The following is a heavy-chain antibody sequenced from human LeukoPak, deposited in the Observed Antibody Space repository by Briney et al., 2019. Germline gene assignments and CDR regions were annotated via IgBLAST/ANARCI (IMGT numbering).Heavy chain of an antibody. CDR3: ATSQIRLGFFDY. CDR1: FSGNY. CDR2: IDPNSGDT. J-gene: IGHJ4*02. Sequence: ASVKVSCKASFSGNYFQWVRQAPGQGFEWIGCIDPNSGDTDYAQKFQGRVTMTRDTSVTTSYMELYGLRSDDTAIYYCATSQIRLGFFDYWGQGTPVTVSS. V-gene: IGHV1-2*02. D-gene: IGHD5-12*01.